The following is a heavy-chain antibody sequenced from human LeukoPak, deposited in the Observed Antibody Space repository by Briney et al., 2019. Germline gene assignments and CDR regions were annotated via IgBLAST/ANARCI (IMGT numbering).Heavy chain of an antibody. CDR3: ARALKYDSDSANEYYEYFQH. CDR2: IYDGGST. CDR1: GFTFTRYP. Sequence: GGSRRLYCAASGFTFTRYPIHFGRPDPLLGLHWVSVIYDGGSTYHTDSVKGRFSISRDNSKNTVYLQMNSLRAEDTAVYYCARALKYDSDSANEYYEYFQHWGQGTLVTVSS. J-gene: IGHJ1*01. D-gene: IGHD3-22*01. V-gene: IGHV3-66*01.